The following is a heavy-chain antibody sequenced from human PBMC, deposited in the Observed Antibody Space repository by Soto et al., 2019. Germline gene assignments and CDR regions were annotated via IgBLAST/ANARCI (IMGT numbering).Heavy chain of an antibody. CDR1: GGSFSGYY. D-gene: IGHD4-17*01. V-gene: IGHV4-34*01. CDR2: INHSGST. Sequence: QVQLQQWGAGLLKPSETLSLTCAVYGGSFSGYYWSWIRQPPGKGLEWIGEINHSGSTHYNPALKTRVTISVDTSKNQSSLQLSSVAAADTAVYYCAREVATVTTNAVTRPFDYWGQGTLVTVSS. J-gene: IGHJ4*02. CDR3: AREVATVTTNAVTRPFDY.